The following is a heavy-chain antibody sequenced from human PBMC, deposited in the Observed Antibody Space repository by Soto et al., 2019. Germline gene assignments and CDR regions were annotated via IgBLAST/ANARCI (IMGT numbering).Heavy chain of an antibody. V-gene: IGHV3-33*01. Sequence: QVQLVESGGGVVQPGRSLRLSCAASGFTFSNYGMHWVPQAPGKGLEWVALIWYEGSNKYYAASVKGRFTICRDNSKNTLYLQMNSLRAEDTAVYFCARTAYYYDSSGYYFDYWGQGSLVTVSS. CDR3: ARTAYYYDSSGYYFDY. CDR2: IWYEGSNK. J-gene: IGHJ4*02. CDR1: GFTFSNYG. D-gene: IGHD3-22*01.